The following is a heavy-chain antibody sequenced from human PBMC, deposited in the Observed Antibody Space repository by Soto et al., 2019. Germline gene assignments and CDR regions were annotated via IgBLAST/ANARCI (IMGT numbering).Heavy chain of an antibody. CDR3: ARQAIFGVIIIAFDI. J-gene: IGHJ3*02. V-gene: IGHV5-10-1*01. CDR2: IDPSDSYT. Sequence: GESLKISCKASGYSFSSYWITWVRQMPGKGLEWMGRIDPSDSYTNYSPSFQGHVTISADKSISTAYLQWSSLKASDTAMYYCARQAIFGVIIIAFDIWGQGTMVTVSS. D-gene: IGHD3-3*01. CDR1: GYSFSSYW.